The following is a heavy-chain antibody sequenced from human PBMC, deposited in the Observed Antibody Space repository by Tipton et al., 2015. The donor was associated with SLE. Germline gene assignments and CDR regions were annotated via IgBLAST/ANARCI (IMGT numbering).Heavy chain of an antibody. CDR3: ATLGELSPKGY. Sequence: TLSLTCTVSGGSISSHYWSWIRQPPGKGLEWIGYIYYSGSTSYNPSLKSRVTISVDTSKNQFSLKLSSVTAADTAVYYCATLGELSPKGYWGQGTLVTVSS. J-gene: IGHJ4*02. CDR2: IYYSGST. CDR1: GGSISSHY. D-gene: IGHD3-16*02. V-gene: IGHV4-59*08.